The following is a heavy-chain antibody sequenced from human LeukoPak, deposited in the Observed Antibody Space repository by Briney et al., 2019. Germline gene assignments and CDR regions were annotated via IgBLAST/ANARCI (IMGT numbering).Heavy chain of an antibody. D-gene: IGHD2-2*01. Sequence: SETLSLTCTVSGGSISSYYWSWIRQPPGKGLEWIGEINHSGSTNYNPSLKSRVTISVDTSKNQFSLKLSSVTAADTAVYYCARGYCSSTSCYLGHDYWGQGTLVTVSS. J-gene: IGHJ4*02. V-gene: IGHV4-34*01. CDR3: ARGYCSSTSCYLGHDY. CDR1: GGSISSYY. CDR2: INHSGST.